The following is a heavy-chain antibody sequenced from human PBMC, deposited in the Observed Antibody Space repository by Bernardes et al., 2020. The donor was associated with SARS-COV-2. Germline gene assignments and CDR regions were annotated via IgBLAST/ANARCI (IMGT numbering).Heavy chain of an antibody. Sequence: SVKVSCKASGGTFSSYAISWVRQAPGQGLEWMGRIIPILGIANYAQKFQGRVTITADKSTSTAYMELSSLRSEDTAVYYCARSWAEDYYYYGMDVWGQGTTVTVSS. D-gene: IGHD3-16*01. CDR3: ARSWAEDYYYYGMDV. CDR2: IIPILGIA. V-gene: IGHV1-69*04. J-gene: IGHJ6*02. CDR1: GGTFSSYA.